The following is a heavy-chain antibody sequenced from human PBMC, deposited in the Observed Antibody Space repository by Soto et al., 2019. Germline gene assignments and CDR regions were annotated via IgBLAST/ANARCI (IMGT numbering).Heavy chain of an antibody. J-gene: IGHJ6*02. CDR2: TYYRSKWYN. Sequence: SQTFSLTCVISGDSVSSNSAAWNWIRQSPSRGLEWLGRTYYRSKWYNDYAVSVKSRITINPDTSKNQFSLQLNSVTPEDTAVYYCVRLLTGYPDYYYGMDVWGQGTTVTVSS. CDR1: GDSVSSNSAA. V-gene: IGHV6-1*01. CDR3: VRLLTGYPDYYYGMDV. D-gene: IGHD3-9*01.